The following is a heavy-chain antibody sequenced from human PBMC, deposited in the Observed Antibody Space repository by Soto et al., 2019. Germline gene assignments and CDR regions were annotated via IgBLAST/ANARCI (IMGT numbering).Heavy chain of an antibody. D-gene: IGHD3-10*01. CDR1: GFSLDTSGAA. CDR2: IYWDDDK. V-gene: IGHV2-5*02. CDR3: AHRDRASGGLFDY. J-gene: IGHJ4*02. Sequence: QITLKESGPTLVKPTQNLTLTCTFSGFSLDTSGAAVGWIRQPPGKGLEWLSVIYWDDDKRSSPSLRSRLTITKDTAKNLVVLRMTNMDPADTATYYCAHRDRASGGLFDYWGQGTLVTVSS.